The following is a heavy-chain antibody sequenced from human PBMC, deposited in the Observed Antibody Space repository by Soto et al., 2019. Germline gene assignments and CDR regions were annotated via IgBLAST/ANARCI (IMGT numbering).Heavy chain of an antibody. CDR2: LDYEEGER. J-gene: IGHJ4*02. CDR1: GNTLSGLP. CDR3: AAGVTTSDY. Sequence: ASVKVSCQVSGNTLSGLPMHGVRQAPGKGLEWMGSLDYEEGERNFAHRFQGRVTVTEDTSTDTAYMDLSSLKSEDTAVYYCAAGVTTSDYWGQGTLVTVSS. D-gene: IGHD4-17*01. V-gene: IGHV1-24*01.